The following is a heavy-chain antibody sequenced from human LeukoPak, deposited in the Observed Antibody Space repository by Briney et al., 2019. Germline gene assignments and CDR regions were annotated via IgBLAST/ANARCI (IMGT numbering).Heavy chain of an antibody. Sequence: PGGSLRHSCAASGFTFNTYGMHWVRQAPGKGLEWVAVIWYDGSEKYYVDSVKGRFTISRDNSKNTLYLQMDNLRVEDTAVYYCARDKPTRHNAFDIWGQGTTVIVSP. CDR2: IWYDGSEK. V-gene: IGHV3-33*01. CDR1: GFTFNTYG. J-gene: IGHJ3*02. CDR3: ARDKPTRHNAFDI.